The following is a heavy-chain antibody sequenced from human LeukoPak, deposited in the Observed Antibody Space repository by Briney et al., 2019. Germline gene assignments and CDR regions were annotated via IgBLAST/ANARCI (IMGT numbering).Heavy chain of an antibody. CDR1: GFTFSSYG. CDR2: ISYDGSNK. D-gene: IGHD3-16*01. Sequence: GGSLRLSCAASGFTFSSYGMHWVRQAPGKGLEWVAVISYDGSNKYYADSVRGRFTISRDNSKNTLYLQMNSLRAEDTAVYYCAKDRVITFGGVISYDSAFDYWGQGTLVTVSS. V-gene: IGHV3-30*18. J-gene: IGHJ4*02. CDR3: AKDRVITFGGVISYDSAFDY.